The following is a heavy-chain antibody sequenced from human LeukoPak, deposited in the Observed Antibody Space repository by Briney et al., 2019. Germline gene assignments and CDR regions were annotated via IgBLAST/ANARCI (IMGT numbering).Heavy chain of an antibody. D-gene: IGHD3-3*02. CDR3: AKFAFSISSSLGYFDS. CDR2: ISWNSGSI. J-gene: IGHJ4*02. CDR1: GLTFDDYA. Sequence: PGGSLRLSCAASGLTFDDYAMHWVRQGSGKGLEWVSGISWNSGSIGYADSVKGRFTISRDNAKNSLYLQMNSLRPEDTALYFCAKFAFSISSSLGYFDSWGQGTLVTVSS. V-gene: IGHV3-9*01.